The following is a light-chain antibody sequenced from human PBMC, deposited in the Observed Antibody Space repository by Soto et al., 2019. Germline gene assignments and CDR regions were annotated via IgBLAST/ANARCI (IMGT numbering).Light chain of an antibody. CDR1: QSVGPN. Sequence: EIVMTKSPATLSGSPGERVTLFCRPSQSVGPNLAWHQQRPGQAPRLLIYGVSTRATGVPARFSGSGSGTEFTLTISSLQPEDFAVYYCQHYYYWPPWTFGQGTKVEIK. CDR2: GVS. CDR3: QHYYYWPPWT. J-gene: IGKJ1*01. V-gene: IGKV3-15*01.